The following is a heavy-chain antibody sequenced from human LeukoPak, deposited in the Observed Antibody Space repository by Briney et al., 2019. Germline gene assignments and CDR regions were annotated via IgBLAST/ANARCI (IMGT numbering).Heavy chain of an antibody. Sequence: GGSLRLSCAASKFTFSNYGMHWVRQAPGKGLEWVAVISSDGSNKYYADSVKGRFTISRDNSKNSLYLQMNSLRAEDTAVYYCARVIPFPDYWGQGTLVTVSS. J-gene: IGHJ4*02. CDR3: ARVIPFPDY. CDR2: ISSDGSNK. V-gene: IGHV3-30*03. CDR1: KFTFSNYG.